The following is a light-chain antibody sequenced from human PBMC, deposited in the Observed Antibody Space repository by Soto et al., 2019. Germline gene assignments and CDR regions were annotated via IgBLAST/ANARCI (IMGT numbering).Light chain of an antibody. V-gene: IGKV3-11*01. CDR3: QQRWRWPSNT. CDR1: QNVGIN. J-gene: IGKJ5*01. CDR2: DAS. Sequence: EIVISQSPATPSVSPGERASLSCPASQNVGINLGWYQQKPGQAPRLLIFDASTRATGTPPRFSGSGFGTDFTLTISSLEPEDSGVYYCQQRWRWPSNTFGQGTRLEIK.